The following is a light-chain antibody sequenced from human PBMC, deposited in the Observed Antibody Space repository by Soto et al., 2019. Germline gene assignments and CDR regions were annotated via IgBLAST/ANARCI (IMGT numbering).Light chain of an antibody. CDR1: NIGSQS. CDR2: YDR. J-gene: IGLJ2*01. Sequence: SYELTQPPSVSVSLGKTATITCGGNNIGSQSVHWYQQKPGQAPVLVMFYDRVRPSGIPDRFSGSNSGNTATLTISRVEAGDEADYYCQVWDSSGDHVGVFGGGTKLTVL. CDR3: QVWDSSGDHVGV. V-gene: IGLV3-21*01.